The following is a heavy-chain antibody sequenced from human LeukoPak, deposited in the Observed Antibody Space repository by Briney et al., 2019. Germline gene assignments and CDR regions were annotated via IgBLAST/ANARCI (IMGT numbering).Heavy chain of an antibody. V-gene: IGHV1-2*02. Sequence: ASVKVSCKASGGTFSSYAISWVRQAPGQGLEWMGWINPNSGGTNYAQKFQGRVTMTRDTSISTAYMELSRLRSDDTAVYYCARDRGRFLTPVDYWGQGTLVTVSS. CDR3: ARDRGRFLTPVDY. D-gene: IGHD3-3*01. CDR2: INPNSGGT. CDR1: GGTFSSYA. J-gene: IGHJ4*02.